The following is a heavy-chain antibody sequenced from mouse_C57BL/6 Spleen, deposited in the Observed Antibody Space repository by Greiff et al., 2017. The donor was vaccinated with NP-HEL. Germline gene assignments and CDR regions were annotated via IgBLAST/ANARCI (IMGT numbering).Heavy chain of an antibody. Sequence: QVQLQQSGAELVKPGTSVKLSCKASGYNFTSYWMQWVKQRPGQGLEWIGEIDPSDGNTNYNQKFKGKATLTVDTSSTTAYMQLSSLTSEDSAVYYFARSWTGTYFDVWGTGTTVTVSS. CDR2: IDPSDGNT. CDR3: ARSWTGTYFDV. D-gene: IGHD4-1*01. J-gene: IGHJ1*03. CDR1: GYNFTSYW. V-gene: IGHV1-50*01.